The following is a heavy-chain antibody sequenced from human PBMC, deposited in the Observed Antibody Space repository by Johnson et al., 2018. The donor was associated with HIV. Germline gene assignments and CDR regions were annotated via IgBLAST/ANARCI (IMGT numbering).Heavy chain of an antibody. V-gene: IGHV3-30*04. CDR2: ISYDGSNK. Sequence: QVQLVESGGGVVQPGRSLRLSCAASGFTFSSYAMHWVRQAPGKGLEWVAVISYDGSNKYYADSVKGRFTISRDNSKNTLYLQMNSLRAEDTAVYYCAGGELDAFDIWGQGTMVTVSS. CDR1: GFTFSSYA. J-gene: IGHJ3*02. D-gene: IGHD1-26*01. CDR3: AGGELDAFDI.